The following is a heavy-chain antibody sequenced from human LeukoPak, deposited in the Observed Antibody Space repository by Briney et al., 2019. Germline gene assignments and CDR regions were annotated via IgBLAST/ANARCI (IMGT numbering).Heavy chain of an antibody. D-gene: IGHD3-22*01. Sequence: GGSLRLSCAASGFSFSTYGMSWVRQAPGKGLEWASAISGSGGSTYYADSVKGRFTISRDNSKNTLYLQMNSLRAEDTAVYYCAKAQLDYDSSGYYHYWGQGTLVTVSS. J-gene: IGHJ4*02. CDR2: ISGSGGST. CDR1: GFSFSTYG. V-gene: IGHV3-23*01. CDR3: AKAQLDYDSSGYYHY.